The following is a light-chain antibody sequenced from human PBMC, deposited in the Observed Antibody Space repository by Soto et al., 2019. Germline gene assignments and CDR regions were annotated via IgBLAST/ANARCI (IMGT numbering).Light chain of an antibody. Sequence: EMVMTQSPATLSVSPGERATLSCRASQSVGSNLAWYQQKPGQAPRLLIYDASNRATGIPARFSGSGSGTDFTLTISSLEPEDFAVYYCQQRSNWPPTFGQGTKVDIK. CDR1: QSVGSN. CDR2: DAS. J-gene: IGKJ1*01. V-gene: IGKV3-11*01. CDR3: QQRSNWPPT.